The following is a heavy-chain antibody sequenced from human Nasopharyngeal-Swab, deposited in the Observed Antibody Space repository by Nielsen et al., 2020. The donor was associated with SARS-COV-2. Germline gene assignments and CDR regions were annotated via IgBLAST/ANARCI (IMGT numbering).Heavy chain of an antibody. CDR3: ARERAFIVAEGLDY. Sequence: GGSLRLSCAASGFTLSSYAMHWVRQAPGKGLEWVAVISYDGSNKYYADSVKGRFAISRDNSKNTLYLQMNSLRAEDTAVYYCARERAFIVAEGLDYWGQGTLVTVSS. CDR1: GFTLSSYA. J-gene: IGHJ4*02. CDR2: ISYDGSNK. D-gene: IGHD2-15*01. V-gene: IGHV3-30*09.